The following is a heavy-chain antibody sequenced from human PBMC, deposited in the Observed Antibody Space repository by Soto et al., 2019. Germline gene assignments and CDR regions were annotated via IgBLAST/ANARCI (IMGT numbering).Heavy chain of an antibody. V-gene: IGHV4-30-4*01. D-gene: IGHD3-22*01. Sequence: SETLSLTCTVSGGSISSGDYYWSWIRQPPGKGLEWIGYIYYSGSTYYNPSLKSRVTISVDTSKNQFSLKLSSVTAADTAVYYCAREAIYDSSGYHNWFGPWGQGTLVTVS. CDR2: IYYSGST. CDR3: AREAIYDSSGYHNWFGP. CDR1: GGSISSGDYY. J-gene: IGHJ5*02.